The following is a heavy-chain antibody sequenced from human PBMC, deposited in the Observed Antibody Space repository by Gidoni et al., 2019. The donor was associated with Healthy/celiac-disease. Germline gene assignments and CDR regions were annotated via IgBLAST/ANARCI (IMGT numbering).Heavy chain of an antibody. J-gene: IGHJ4*02. V-gene: IGHV3-30*18. D-gene: IGHD6-19*01. Sequence: QMHLVESGGGVVKPGTSLRLSCAASGFPFTNYVMYWVRQAPGKGLEWVAVIVHDGTNKDYADSVKGRFTISRDNSKNTLYLQMNSLRPEDTAIYYCAKGDSSGRYGGGFFDYWGQGTLVTVSS. CDR2: IVHDGTNK. CDR1: GFPFTNYV. CDR3: AKGDSSGRYGGGFFDY.